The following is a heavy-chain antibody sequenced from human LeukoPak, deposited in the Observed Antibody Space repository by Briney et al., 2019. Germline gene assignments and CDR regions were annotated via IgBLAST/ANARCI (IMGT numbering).Heavy chain of an antibody. CDR2: IEYDGSNK. V-gene: IGHV3-30*19. D-gene: IGHD6-13*01. CDR1: GFTFSSFG. J-gene: IGHJ4*02. CDR3: ARVAGPFDY. Sequence: GGSLRLSCAASGFTFSSFGMHWVRQAPGEGLEWVALIEYDGSNKYYADSVKGRFTISRDNSKNTLYLQMNSLRAEDTAVYYCARVAGPFDYWGQRTLVTVSS.